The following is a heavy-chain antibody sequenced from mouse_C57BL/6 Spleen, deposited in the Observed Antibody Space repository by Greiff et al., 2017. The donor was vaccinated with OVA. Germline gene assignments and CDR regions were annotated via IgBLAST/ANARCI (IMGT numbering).Heavy chain of an antibody. Sequence: VQLQQPGAELVKPGASVKMSCKASGYTFTSYWITWVKQRPGQGLEWIGDIYPGSGSSNYNEKFKSKATLTVETSSSPAYMQLSSLTSEDSAVYYCARGFHYYGSNYFDYWGQGTTLTGSS. CDR2: IYPGSGSS. J-gene: IGHJ2*01. CDR3: ARGFHYYGSNYFDY. D-gene: IGHD1-1*01. CDR1: GYTFTSYW. V-gene: IGHV1-55*01.